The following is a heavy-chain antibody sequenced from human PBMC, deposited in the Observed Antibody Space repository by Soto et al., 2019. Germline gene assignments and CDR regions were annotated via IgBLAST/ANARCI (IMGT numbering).Heavy chain of an antibody. J-gene: IGHJ6*02. V-gene: IGHV4-39*01. CDR1: GGSISSSSYY. CDR2: IYYSGST. D-gene: IGHD3-22*01. Sequence: SETLSLTCTVSGGSISSSSYYWGWIRQPPGKGLEWIGSIYYSGSTYYNPSLKSRVTISVDTSKNQFSLKLSSVTAADTAVYYCESMERYDSNYYYGMDVWGQGTTVTV. CDR3: ESMERYDSNYYYGMDV.